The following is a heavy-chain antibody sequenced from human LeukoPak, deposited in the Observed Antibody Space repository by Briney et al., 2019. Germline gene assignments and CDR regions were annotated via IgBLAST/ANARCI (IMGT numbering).Heavy chain of an antibody. Sequence: TSETLSLTCTVSGGSISSYYWTWIRQLPGKALEWIGYIYYSGRTSYNPSLKSRVTMSVDTSKNQFSLKLSSVTAADTAVYYCARDGNPWNLDVWGRGTLVTVSS. J-gene: IGHJ2*01. V-gene: IGHV4-59*01. CDR1: GGSISSYY. CDR2: IYYSGRT. D-gene: IGHD1-14*01. CDR3: ARDGNPWNLDV.